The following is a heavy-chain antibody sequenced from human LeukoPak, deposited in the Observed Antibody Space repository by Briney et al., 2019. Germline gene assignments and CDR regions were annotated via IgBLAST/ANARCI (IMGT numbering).Heavy chain of an antibody. D-gene: IGHD2-15*01. CDR3: ATGGRSGVAFES. CDR2: IYSGGST. Sequence: GGSARLSCTASGFIASSNYMSWVRQAPGKGLEWVSLIYSGGSTYYADSVMGRSTISRDKSNNTLYLQMNSLRAEDTAVYYCATGGRSGVAFESWGQGTLVTVSS. J-gene: IGHJ4*02. V-gene: IGHV3-53*01. CDR1: GFIASSNY.